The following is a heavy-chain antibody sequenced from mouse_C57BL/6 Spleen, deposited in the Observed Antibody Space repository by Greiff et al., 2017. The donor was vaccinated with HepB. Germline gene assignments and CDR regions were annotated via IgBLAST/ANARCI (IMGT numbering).Heavy chain of an antibody. CDR3: ASDGPAWFAY. J-gene: IGHJ3*01. V-gene: IGHV1-80*01. D-gene: IGHD2-3*01. Sequence: VQLVESGAELVKPGASVKISCKASGYAFSSYWMNWVKQRPGKGLEWIGQIYPGDGDTNYNGKFKGKATLTADKSSSTAYMQLSSLTSEDSAVYCGASDGPAWFAYWGQGTLVTVSA. CDR1: GYAFSSYW. CDR2: IYPGDGDT.